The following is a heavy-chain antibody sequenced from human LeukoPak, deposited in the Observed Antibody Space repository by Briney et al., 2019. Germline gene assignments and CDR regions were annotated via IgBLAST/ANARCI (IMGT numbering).Heavy chain of an antibody. CDR3: ARGVWHYDL. J-gene: IGHJ2*01. V-gene: IGHV3-74*01. CDR2: IKSDGITT. Sequence: RTGGSLRLSCAASGFAFSSCWMHWVRRAPGKGLVWVSRIKSDGITTTYADSVKGRFTISRDNAKNTLYLQMNSLRVDDTAVYYCARGVWHYDLWGRGTLVTVSS. CDR1: GFAFSSCW.